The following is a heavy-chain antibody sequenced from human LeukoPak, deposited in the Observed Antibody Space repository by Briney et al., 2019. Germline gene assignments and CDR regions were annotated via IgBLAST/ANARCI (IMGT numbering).Heavy chain of an antibody. Sequence: GGSLRLSCTASGFSFSAHWMHWARQLPGKGLVWVSRISPTGSTTSYADSVKGRFTVSRDNAKNTLYLQVNNLRAEDTAVYYCARGPNSNWSGLDFWGQGTLLTVSS. V-gene: IGHV3-74*01. J-gene: IGHJ4*02. CDR3: ARGPNSNWSGLDF. CDR1: GFSFSAHW. D-gene: IGHD6-6*01. CDR2: ISPTGSTT.